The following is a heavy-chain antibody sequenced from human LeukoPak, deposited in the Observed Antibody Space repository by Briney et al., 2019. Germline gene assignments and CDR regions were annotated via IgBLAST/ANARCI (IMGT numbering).Heavy chain of an antibody. CDR1: GFTFTSSA. CDR2: IVVGSGNT. CDR3: AADQRGGSGWYFSGGYYYGMDV. Sequence: GASVKVSCKASGFTFTSSAMQWVRQARGQRLEWIGWIVVGSGNTNYAQKFQERVTITRDMSTSTAYMELSSLRSEDTAVYYCAADQRGGSGWYFSGGYYYGMDVWGQGTTVTVSS. J-gene: IGHJ6*02. V-gene: IGHV1-58*02. D-gene: IGHD6-13*01.